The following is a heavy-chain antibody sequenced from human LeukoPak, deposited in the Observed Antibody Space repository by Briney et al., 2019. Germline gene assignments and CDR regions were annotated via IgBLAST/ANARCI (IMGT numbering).Heavy chain of an antibody. D-gene: IGHD3-10*01. Sequence: HPGGSLRLSCAASGFTFSGSAIHWVRQASGKGLEWVGRIRSKANSYATAYAASVKGRFTISRDDSKSTAYLQMNSLKTEDTAVYYCTSRGYGSGSYYNCGYWGQGTLVTASS. J-gene: IGHJ4*02. V-gene: IGHV3-73*01. CDR3: TSRGYGSGSYYNCGY. CDR1: GFTFSGSA. CDR2: IRSKANSYAT.